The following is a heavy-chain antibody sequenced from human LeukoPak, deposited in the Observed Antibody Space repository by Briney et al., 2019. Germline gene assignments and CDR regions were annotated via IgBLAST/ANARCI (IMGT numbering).Heavy chain of an antibody. CDR1: GFTFNHYW. J-gene: IGHJ4*02. V-gene: IGHV3-21*01. D-gene: IGHD3-10*01. Sequence: GGSLRLSCAASGFTFNHYWMSWVRQAPGKGLEWVSSISSSSSYIYYADSVKGRFTISRDNAKNSLYLQMNSLRAEDTAVYYCARDNKDYCGSGSYLLDYWGQGTLVTVSS. CDR2: ISSSSSYI. CDR3: ARDNKDYCGSGSYLLDY.